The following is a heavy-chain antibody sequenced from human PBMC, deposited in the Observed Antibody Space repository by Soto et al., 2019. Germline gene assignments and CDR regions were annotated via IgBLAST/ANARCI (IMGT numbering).Heavy chain of an antibody. Sequence: HPGGSLRLSCAASGFTFSSYSMNWVRQAPGKGLEWVSYITIYYADSVKGRFTISRDNAKNSLYLQMNSLRDEDTAVYYCARGADCDSCVVRLNWFDPWGQGTLVTVSS. CDR1: GFTFSSYS. J-gene: IGHJ5*02. CDR3: ARGADCDSCVVRLNWFDP. V-gene: IGHV3-48*02. D-gene: IGHD3-22*01. CDR2: ITI.